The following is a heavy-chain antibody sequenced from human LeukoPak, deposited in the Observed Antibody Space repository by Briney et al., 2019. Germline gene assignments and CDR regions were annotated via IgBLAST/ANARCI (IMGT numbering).Heavy chain of an antibody. V-gene: IGHV4-38-2*01. J-gene: IGHJ4*02. CDR3: ARSISTTGTDY. D-gene: IGHD1-7*01. CDR2: IYHSGST. CDR1: GYTISSGYY. Sequence: PSETLSLTCAVSGYTISSGYYWAWIRPPPGKGVEWIGSIYHSGSTYYNPSLKSRITISVDTSKNQFSLRLSSVTTADTAMYYCARSISTTGTDYWGQGTLVTVSS.